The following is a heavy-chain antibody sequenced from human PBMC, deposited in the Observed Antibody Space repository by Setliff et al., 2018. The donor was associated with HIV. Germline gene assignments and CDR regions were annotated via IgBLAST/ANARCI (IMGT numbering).Heavy chain of an antibody. CDR3: ARGTLYYDYVWGTPFPFDY. D-gene: IGHD3-16*01. V-gene: IGHV4-59*11. CDR2: IYYSGST. CDR1: GASIRSHY. J-gene: IGHJ4*02. Sequence: ETLSLTCIVSGASIRSHYWSWVRQPPGKGLEWIGSIYYSGSTNYNPSLKSRVTISVVTSKNQFSLKLSSVTAADTAVYYCARGTLYYDYVWGTPFPFDYWGQGTLVTVSS.